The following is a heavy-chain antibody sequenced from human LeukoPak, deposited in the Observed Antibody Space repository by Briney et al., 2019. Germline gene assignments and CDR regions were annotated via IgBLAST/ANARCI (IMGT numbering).Heavy chain of an antibody. J-gene: IGHJ4*02. CDR2: ISGGASNT. CDR3: AKFEFGF. CDR1: GFTFSSYA. D-gene: IGHD3-16*01. Sequence: PGGSLRLSCAASGFTFSSYAINWVRQAPGKGLEWVSAISGGASNTYYADSVKGRFTISRDNSKNTLYLQMNSLRDEDTAVYYCAKFEFGFWGQGTLVTVSS. V-gene: IGHV3-23*01.